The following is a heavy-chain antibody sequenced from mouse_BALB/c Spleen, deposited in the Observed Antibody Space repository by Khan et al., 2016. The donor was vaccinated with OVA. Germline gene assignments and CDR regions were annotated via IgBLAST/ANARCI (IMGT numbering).Heavy chain of an antibody. J-gene: IGHJ2*01. Sequence: VQLQQSGAALAKPGASVKMSCKASGYTFSTYWMHWVKQRPGQGLEWIGYINPTSGYTDYNEKFKDKATLSADKSSSTAYMQRSRRTSEDSAVYYCTRDRIDYWGQGTTLTVSS. CDR2: INPTSGYT. CDR1: GYTFSTYW. V-gene: IGHV1-7*01. CDR3: TRDRIDY.